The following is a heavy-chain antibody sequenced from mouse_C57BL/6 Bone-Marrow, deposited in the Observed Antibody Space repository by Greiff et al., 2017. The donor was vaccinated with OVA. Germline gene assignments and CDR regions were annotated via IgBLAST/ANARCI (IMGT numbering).Heavy chain of an antibody. Sequence: EVQRVESGGGLVQPGGSLKLSCAASGFTFSDSYMYWVRQTPEKRLEWVAYISNGGGSTYYPDTVKGRFTISRDNAKNTLYLQMSRLKSEDTAMYYCARPGYSNYWYFDVWGTGTTVTVSS. V-gene: IGHV5-12*01. CDR3: ARPGYSNYWYFDV. CDR1: GFTFSDSY. D-gene: IGHD2-5*01. J-gene: IGHJ1*03. CDR2: ISNGGGST.